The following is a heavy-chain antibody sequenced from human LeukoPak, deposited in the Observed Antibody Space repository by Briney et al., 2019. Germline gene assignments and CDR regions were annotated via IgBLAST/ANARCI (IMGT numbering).Heavy chain of an antibody. D-gene: IGHD2-2*01. J-gene: IGHJ5*02. CDR2: IIPIFGTA. Sequence: SVKVSCKASGGTFSSYAISWVRQAPGQGLEWMGGIIPIFGTANYAQKFQGRVTITTDESTGTAYMELSSLRSDDTAVYYCARALVVPAAYRDDWFDPWGQGTLVTVSS. CDR3: ARALVVPAAYRDDWFDP. V-gene: IGHV1-69*05. CDR1: GGTFSSYA.